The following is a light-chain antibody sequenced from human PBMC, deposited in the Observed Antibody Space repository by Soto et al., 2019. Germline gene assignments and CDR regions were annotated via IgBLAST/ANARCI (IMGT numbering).Light chain of an antibody. CDR3: QQYYSYPPT. J-gene: IGKJ1*01. V-gene: IGKV1-8*01. CDR1: QGISSY. CDR2: AAS. Sequence: AIRMTQSPSSFSASTGDRVTITCRASQGISSYLSWYQQNPGKAPNLLIYAASTLQSGVPSRFSGSGSRTDFTLTISCLQSEDFPTYYCQQYYSYPPTFGQGTKVDIK.